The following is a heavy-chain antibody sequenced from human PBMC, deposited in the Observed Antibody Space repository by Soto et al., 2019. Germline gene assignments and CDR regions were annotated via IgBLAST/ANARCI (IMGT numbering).Heavy chain of an antibody. CDR2: IYYSGST. CDR1: GGSISSYY. Sequence: PSETLSLTCTVSGGSISSYYWSWIRQPPGKGLEWIGYIYYSGSTNYNPSLKSRVTISVDTSKNQFSLKLSSVTAADTAVYYCAREIVVVVPAAIGYWFDPWGQGTLVTVYS. V-gene: IGHV4-59*01. CDR3: AREIVVVVPAAIGYWFDP. J-gene: IGHJ5*02. D-gene: IGHD2-2*02.